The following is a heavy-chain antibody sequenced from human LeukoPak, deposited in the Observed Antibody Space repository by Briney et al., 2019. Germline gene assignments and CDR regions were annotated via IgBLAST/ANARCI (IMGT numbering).Heavy chain of an antibody. CDR1: GGSISSYY. Sequence: SETLSLTCTVSGGSISSYYWSWIRQPPGKGLEWIGYIYHSGSTYYNPSLKSRVTISVDRSKNQFSLKLSSVTAADTAVYYCAREYFWSGYLFDYWGQGTLVTVSS. V-gene: IGHV4-59*12. CDR2: IYHSGST. CDR3: AREYFWSGYLFDY. D-gene: IGHD3-3*01. J-gene: IGHJ4*02.